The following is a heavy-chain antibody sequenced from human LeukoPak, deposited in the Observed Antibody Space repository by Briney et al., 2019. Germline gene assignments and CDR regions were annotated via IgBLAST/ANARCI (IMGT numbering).Heavy chain of an antibody. Sequence: PSETLSLTCTVSGGSISNYYWSWIRQPAGKGLEWIGRIYTSGSTNYNPSLKSRVTISVDTSKNQFSLKLSSVTAADTAVYYCAREKGSSWYTDAFDIWGQGTMVTVSS. V-gene: IGHV4-4*07. J-gene: IGHJ3*02. CDR2: IYTSGST. CDR3: AREKGSSWYTDAFDI. D-gene: IGHD6-13*01. CDR1: GGSISNYY.